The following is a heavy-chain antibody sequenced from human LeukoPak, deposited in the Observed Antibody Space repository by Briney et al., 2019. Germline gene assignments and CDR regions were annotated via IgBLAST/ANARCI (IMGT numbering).Heavy chain of an antibody. CDR1: GFTFTSYA. CDR3: ATRALTGSKLYYFTY. V-gene: IGHV3-23*01. J-gene: IGHJ4*02. CDR2: ISTTGGGT. Sequence: GGSLGLSCAASGFTFTSYAMSWVRQAPGKGLEWGSSISTTGGGTYYADSVKGRFTISRDNSKNMLYLQMDSLRVDDTAVYYCATRALTGSKLYYFTYWGQGTLVTVSS. D-gene: IGHD3-9*01.